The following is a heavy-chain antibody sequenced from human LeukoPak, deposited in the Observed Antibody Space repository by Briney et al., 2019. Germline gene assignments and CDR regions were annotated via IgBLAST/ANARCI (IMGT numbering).Heavy chain of an antibody. CDR1: GFTFSSYG. D-gene: IGHD3-16*02. V-gene: IGHV3-30*18. J-gene: IGHJ4*02. CDR2: ISYDGSNK. Sequence: SGRSLRLSCAASGFTFSSYGMHWVRQAPGKGLEWVAVISYDGSNKYYADSVKGRFTISRDNSKNTLYLQMSSLRAEDTAVYYCVKDGGNIMITFGGVIVTPSYFDYWGQGTLVTVSS. CDR3: VKDGGNIMITFGGVIVTPSYFDY.